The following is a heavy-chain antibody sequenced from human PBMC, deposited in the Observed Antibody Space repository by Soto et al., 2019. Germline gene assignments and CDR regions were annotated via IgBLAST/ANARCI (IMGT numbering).Heavy chain of an antibody. D-gene: IGHD3-22*01. CDR3: AGGQYDSSGYYDY. CDR1: GGSISSGGYY. J-gene: IGHJ4*02. Sequence: SETLSLTCTVSGGSISSGGYYWSWIRQHPGKGLEWIGYIYYSGSTYYNPSLKSRVTISVDTSKNQFSLKLSSVTAADTAVYYCAGGQYDSSGYYDYWGQGTLVTVS. V-gene: IGHV4-31*03. CDR2: IYYSGST.